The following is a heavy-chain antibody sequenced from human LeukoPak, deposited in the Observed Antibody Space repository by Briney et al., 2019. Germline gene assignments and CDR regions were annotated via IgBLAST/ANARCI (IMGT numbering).Heavy chain of an antibody. CDR2: ISGSGGST. CDR3: ARGVYIAAAQYGY. J-gene: IGHJ4*02. D-gene: IGHD6-13*01. Sequence: GGSLRLSCAASGFTFSSYAMSWVRQAPGKGLEWVSAISGSGGSTYYADSVKGRFTISRDNSKNALYLQMNSLRAEDTAVYYCARGVYIAAAQYGYWGQGTLVTVSS. V-gene: IGHV3-23*01. CDR1: GFTFSSYA.